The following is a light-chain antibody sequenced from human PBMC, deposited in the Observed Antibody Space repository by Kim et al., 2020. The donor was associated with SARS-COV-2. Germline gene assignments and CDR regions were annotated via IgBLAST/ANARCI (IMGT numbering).Light chain of an antibody. CDR2: GAS. Sequence: EIVMTQSPATLSVSPGERATLSCRASQSISSYLAWYQQKPGQAPRLLIYGASTRASGVPARFSGSGSGTEFTLTITSLQSEDFAVYYCQQYSDWPPGDTFGQGNKLEI. CDR1: QSISSY. CDR3: QQYSDWPPGDT. V-gene: IGKV3-15*01. J-gene: IGKJ2*01.